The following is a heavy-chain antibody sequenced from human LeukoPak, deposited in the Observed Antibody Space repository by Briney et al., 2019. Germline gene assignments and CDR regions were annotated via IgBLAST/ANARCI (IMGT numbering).Heavy chain of an antibody. D-gene: IGHD1-26*01. CDR2: INPNSGGT. CDR1: GYTFTGYY. V-gene: IGHV1-2*02. CDR3: ARDLALVGATSRVVADY. J-gene: IGHJ4*02. Sequence: GASVKVSCKASGYTFTGYYMHWVRQAPGQGLEWMGWINPNSGGTNYAQKFQGRVTMTRDTSISTAYMELSRLRSDDTAVYYCARDLALVGATSRVVADYWGQGTLVTVSS.